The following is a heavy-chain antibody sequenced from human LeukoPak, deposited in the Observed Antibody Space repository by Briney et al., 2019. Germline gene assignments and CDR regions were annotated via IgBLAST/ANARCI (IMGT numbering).Heavy chain of an antibody. CDR2: IWYDGSNK. CDR3: ARGYYASDY. J-gene: IGHJ4*02. CDR1: GFTFSTYG. V-gene: IGHV3-33*01. D-gene: IGHD1-26*01. Sequence: GRSLRLSCAASGFTFSTYGLHWVRQAPGKGLEWVAVIWYDGSNKYYADSVKGRFTISRDNSKNTLYLKMNSLRAEDTAIYYCARGYYASDYWGQGTLVTVSS.